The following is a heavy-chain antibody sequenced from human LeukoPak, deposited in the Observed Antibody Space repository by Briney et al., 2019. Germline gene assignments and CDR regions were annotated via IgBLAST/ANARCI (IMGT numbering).Heavy chain of an antibody. CDR2: INPSGGST. Sequence: GASVKVSCKASGYTFTSYYMHWVRQAPGQGLEWMGIINPSGGSTSYAQKFQGRVTMTRDMSTSTVYMELSSLRSEDTAVYYCARDPTDYYDSSGYYYWGQGILVVVSS. CDR1: GYTFTSYY. J-gene: IGHJ4*02. D-gene: IGHD3-22*01. V-gene: IGHV1-46*01. CDR3: ARDPTDYYDSSGYYY.